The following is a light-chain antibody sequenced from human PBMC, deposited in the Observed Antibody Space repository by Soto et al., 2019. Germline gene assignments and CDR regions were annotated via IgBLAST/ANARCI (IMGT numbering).Light chain of an antibody. V-gene: IGKV3-15*01. J-gene: IGKJ2*01. CDR1: QSVSSN. CDR3: QQYNNWPLYT. Sequence: EIVMTQSPATLSVSPGERATLSCRASQSVSSNLAWYQQKPGQAPRLLIYGASTRATGIPARFSVSGSGTEFTLTISSLQSEDFAVYYCQQYNNWPLYTFGQGTKLESK. CDR2: GAS.